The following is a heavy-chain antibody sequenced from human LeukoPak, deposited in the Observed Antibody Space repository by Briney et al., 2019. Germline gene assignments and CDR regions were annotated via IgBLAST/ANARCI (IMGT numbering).Heavy chain of an antibody. V-gene: IGHV4-4*07. CDR1: GGSISSYY. Sequence: SETLSLTCTVSGGSISSYYWRWIRQPAGKGLEWIGRIYTSGSANYSPSLKSRVTMSVDTSKNQFSLKLSSVTAADTAVYYCARASGSYYELWFDPWGQGTLVTVSS. CDR2: IYTSGSA. CDR3: ARASGSYYELWFDP. J-gene: IGHJ5*02. D-gene: IGHD1-26*01.